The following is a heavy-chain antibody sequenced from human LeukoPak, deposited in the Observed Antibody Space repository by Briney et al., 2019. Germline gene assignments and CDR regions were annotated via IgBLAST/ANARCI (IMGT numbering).Heavy chain of an antibody. CDR1: GFTFSSYS. J-gene: IGHJ4*02. CDR2: ISSSSSYI. D-gene: IGHD3-10*01. Sequence: PGGSLRLSCAASGFTFSSYSMNWVRQAPGKGLEWVSSISSSSSYIYYADSVKGRFTISRDNAKNSLYLQMNSLRAEDTAVYYCARAFPYYYGSGSYYTWDYWGQGTLVTVSS. CDR3: ARAFPYYYGSGSYYTWDY. V-gene: IGHV3-21*01.